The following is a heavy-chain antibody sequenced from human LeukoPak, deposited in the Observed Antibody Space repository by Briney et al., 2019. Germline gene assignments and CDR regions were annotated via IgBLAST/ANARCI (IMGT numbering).Heavy chain of an antibody. V-gene: IGHV4-39*01. Sequence: PSETLSLTCTVSGGSISSSSYYWGWIRQPPGKGLEWIGSIYYSGSTYYNPSLKSRVTISVDTSKNQFSLKLSSVTAADTAVYYCARQRAVAGPDYWGQGTLVTVSS. D-gene: IGHD6-19*01. CDR2: IYYSGST. CDR3: ARQRAVAGPDY. CDR1: GGSISSSSYY. J-gene: IGHJ4*02.